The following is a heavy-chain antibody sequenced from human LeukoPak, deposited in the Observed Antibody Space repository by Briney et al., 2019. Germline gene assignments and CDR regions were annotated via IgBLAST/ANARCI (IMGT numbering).Heavy chain of an antibody. CDR2: IYTGGTT. J-gene: IGHJ4*02. CDR1: GFTVSSNY. D-gene: IGHD6-19*01. V-gene: IGHV3-53*01. Sequence: GGSLRLSCAASGFTVSSNYMSWVRQAPGKGLEWVSFIYTGGTTYYADSVRGRFTISRDNAKNSLYLQMNSLRAEDTAVYYCARTYSSGPWYWGQGTLVTVSS. CDR3: ARTYSSGPWY.